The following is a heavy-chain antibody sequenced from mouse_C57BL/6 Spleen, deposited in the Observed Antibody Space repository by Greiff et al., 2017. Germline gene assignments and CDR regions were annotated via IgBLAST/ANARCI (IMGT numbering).Heavy chain of an antibody. V-gene: IGHV3-6*01. D-gene: IGHD1-1*01. Sequence: VQLKESGPGLVKPSQSLSLTCSVTGYSITSGYYWNWIRQFPGNKLEWMGYISYDGSNNYNPSLKNRISITRDTSKNQFFLKLNSVTTEDTATYYCARGGLLHGAMDYWGQGTSVTVSS. J-gene: IGHJ4*01. CDR2: ISYDGSN. CDR3: ARGGLLHGAMDY. CDR1: GYSITSGYY.